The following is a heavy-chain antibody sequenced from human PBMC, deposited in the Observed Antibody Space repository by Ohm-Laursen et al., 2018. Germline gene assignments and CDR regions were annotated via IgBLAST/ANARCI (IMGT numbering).Heavy chain of an antibody. CDR1: GGSISSYY. D-gene: IGHD5-12*01. CDR2: IYYSGST. J-gene: IGHJ3*02. V-gene: IGHV4-59*12. CDR3: ASAYGGYLTPDAFDI. Sequence: SETLSLTCTVSGGSISSYYWSWIRQPPGKGLEWIGYIYYSGSTNYNPSLKSRVTMSVDTSKNQFSLKLSSVTAADTAVYYCASAYGGYLTPDAFDIWGQGTMVTVSS.